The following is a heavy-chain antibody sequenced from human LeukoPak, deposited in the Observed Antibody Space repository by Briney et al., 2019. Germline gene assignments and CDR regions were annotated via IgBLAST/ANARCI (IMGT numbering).Heavy chain of an antibody. CDR3: ARWDYDFWSGRADF. Sequence: PGGSLRLSCAASGFTFSSYWIHWVRQAPGKGLVWVSRTSDDGRSTNYADSVKGRFTISRDNAKNTLYLQMNNLRVEDTAVYYCARWDYDFWSGRADFWGRGTLVTVSS. V-gene: IGHV3-74*01. J-gene: IGHJ4*02. D-gene: IGHD3-3*01. CDR1: GFTFSSYW. CDR2: TSDDGRST.